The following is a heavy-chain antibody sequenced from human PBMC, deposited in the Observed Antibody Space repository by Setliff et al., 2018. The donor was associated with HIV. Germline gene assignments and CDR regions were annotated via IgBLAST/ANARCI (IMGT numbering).Heavy chain of an antibody. J-gene: IGHJ4*02. Sequence: SETLSLTCTVSGGSISSYYWSWIRQPPGKGLEWIGYIYTSGSTSYNPSLKSRVTISVDTSKNQFSLKLSSVTAADTAVYYCARHEWAVRALYYFDYWGQGTLVTVSS. CDR1: GGSISSYY. CDR3: ARHEWAVRALYYFDY. CDR2: IYTSGST. D-gene: IGHD1-26*01. V-gene: IGHV4-4*09.